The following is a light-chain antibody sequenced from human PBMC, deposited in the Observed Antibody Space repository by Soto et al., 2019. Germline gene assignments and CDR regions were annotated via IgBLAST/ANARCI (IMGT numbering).Light chain of an antibody. Sequence: IHMNQSPSSLSASVGDRVTITCRASQRITTYLNWYQQKPGEAPKLLISTSGTLQRGVPSRFIGSGSETDFTLTITCLQRADFATYFCQQTYNTPYTFGQGTKLEIK. CDR1: QRITTY. CDR3: QQTYNTPYT. J-gene: IGKJ2*01. V-gene: IGKV1-39*01. CDR2: TSG.